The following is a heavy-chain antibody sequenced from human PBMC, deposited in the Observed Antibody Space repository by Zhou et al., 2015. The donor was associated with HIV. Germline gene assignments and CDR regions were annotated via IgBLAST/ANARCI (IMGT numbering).Heavy chain of an antibody. CDR3: ARAGQGLWY. Sequence: QVQLVQSGTEVKKPGASVKVSCKASGYPFLSYGISWVRQVPGQGLEWMGWISADSDYTNYAQKFQGRVSMTRDRSTSTAYMELRSLRSEDTAVYYCARAGQGLWYWGQGTLVTVSS. V-gene: IGHV1-18*01. CDR1: GYPFLSYG. J-gene: IGHJ4*02. D-gene: IGHD2/OR15-2a*01. CDR2: ISADSDYT.